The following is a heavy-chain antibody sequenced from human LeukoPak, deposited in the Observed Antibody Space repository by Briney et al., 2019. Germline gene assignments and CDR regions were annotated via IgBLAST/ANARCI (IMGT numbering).Heavy chain of an antibody. D-gene: IGHD3-16*01. J-gene: IGHJ6*02. CDR2: IKHDGIET. CDR3: AKNGGAHGMDV. CDR1: GFTFSSIW. V-gene: IGHV3-7*02. Sequence: GSRRLSCAASGFTFSSIWMSWVRQAPGKGLEWVANIKHDGIETNYVDSVKGRFSISRDNAKNSLHLQMNSLRVEDTAVYYCAKNGGAHGMDVWGLGTMVTVSS.